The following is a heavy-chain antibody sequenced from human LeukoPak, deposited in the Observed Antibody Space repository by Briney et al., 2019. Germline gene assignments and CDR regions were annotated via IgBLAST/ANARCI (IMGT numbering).Heavy chain of an antibody. CDR1: GFTLNNYE. J-gene: IGHJ6*02. CDR3: ARDQGERRHYYYGMDV. D-gene: IGHD1-1*01. Sequence: GRSLRLSCAASGFTLNNYEMIWVRQAPAKGLEWVSYINSGGETRYYADSVKGRFTISRDNADNSLSLQMNSLRAEDTAVYYCARDQGERRHYYYGMDVWGQGTTVTVSS. V-gene: IGHV3-48*03. CDR2: INSGGETR.